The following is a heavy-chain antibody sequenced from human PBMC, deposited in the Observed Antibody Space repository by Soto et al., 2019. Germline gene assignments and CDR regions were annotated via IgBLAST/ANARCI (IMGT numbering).Heavy chain of an antibody. CDR3: ARDRDFPDAFDI. J-gene: IGHJ3*02. V-gene: IGHV3-33*05. CDR2: ISYDGSDK. CDR1: GFTFNKYA. Sequence: QVQLVESGGGVVQPGRSLRLSCAASGFTFNKYAIHWVRRAPGKGLEWVAIISYDGSDKYYGGSVKGRFTIPRDNSKDTVYLHMNSLRGEDTAVYHCARDRDFPDAFDIWGLGTMVTVSS.